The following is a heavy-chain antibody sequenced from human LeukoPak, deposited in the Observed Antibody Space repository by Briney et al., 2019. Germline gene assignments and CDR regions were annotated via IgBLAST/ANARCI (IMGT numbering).Heavy chain of an antibody. CDR2: FDPEDGET. CDR1: GYTLTELS. V-gene: IGHV1-24*01. CDR3: ATAEWFGELSGT. J-gene: IGHJ5*02. Sequence: ASVKVSCKVSGYTLTELSMHWVRQAPGKGLEWMGGFDPEDGETIYAQKFQGRVTMTEDTSTDTAYMELSSLRSEDTAVCYCATAEWFGELSGTWGQGTLVTVSS. D-gene: IGHD3-10*01.